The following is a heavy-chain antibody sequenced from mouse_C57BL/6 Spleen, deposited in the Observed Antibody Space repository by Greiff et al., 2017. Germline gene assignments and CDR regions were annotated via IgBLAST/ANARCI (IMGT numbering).Heavy chain of an antibody. V-gene: IGHV1-42*01. D-gene: IGHD2-4*01. J-gene: IGHJ4*01. CDR2: INPSTGGT. CDR1: GYSFTGYY. CDR3: ATYDYSYAMDY. Sequence: VQLQQSGPELVKPGASVKISCKASGYSFTGYYMNWVKQSPEKSLEWIGEINPSTGGTTYNQKFKAKATLTVDKSSSTAYMQLKILTSEDSAVYYCATYDYSYAMDYWGQGTSVTVSS.